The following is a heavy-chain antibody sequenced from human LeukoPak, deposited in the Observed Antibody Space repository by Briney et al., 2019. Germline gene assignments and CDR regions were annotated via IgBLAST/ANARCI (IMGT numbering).Heavy chain of an antibody. V-gene: IGHV3-23*01. J-gene: IGHJ4*02. Sequence: PGGSLRLSCAASGFTFSSYAMSWVRQAPGKGLEWVSAISGSGGSTYYADSVKGRFTISRDNSKNTLYLQMNSLRTEDTAVYYCAKEVVVRGVMAAFDYWGQGNLVTVSS. D-gene: IGHD3-10*01. CDR2: ISGSGGST. CDR1: GFTFSSYA. CDR3: AKEVVVRGVMAAFDY.